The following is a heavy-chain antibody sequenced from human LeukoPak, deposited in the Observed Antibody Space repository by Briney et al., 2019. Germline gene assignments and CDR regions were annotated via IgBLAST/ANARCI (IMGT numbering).Heavy chain of an antibody. CDR2: ICSDGSYQ. J-gene: IGHJ4*02. Sequence: PGRSLRPSCAASGFTFSSYGMHWVRQAPGKGLEWVAVICSDGSYQYYADSVKGRFTISRENSKNTLYLQMNSLRAEATAVYYCAKELELVKPFCFDYWGQGALVTVSS. D-gene: IGHD6-6*01. CDR1: GFTFSSYG. V-gene: IGHV3-33*06. CDR3: AKELELVKPFCFDY.